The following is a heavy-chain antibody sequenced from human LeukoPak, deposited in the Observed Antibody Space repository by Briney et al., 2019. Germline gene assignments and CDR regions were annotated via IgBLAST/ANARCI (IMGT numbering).Heavy chain of an antibody. D-gene: IGHD6-6*01. CDR2: IYPGDSDT. V-gene: IGHV5-51*01. J-gene: IGHJ6*03. Sequence: GESLKISCKGSGYSFTSYWIGWVRQMPGKGLEWMGIIYPGDSDTRYSPSFEGQVTISAAKSISTAYLQWSSLKASDTAMYYCARHGIAARPYYYYYYMDVWGKGTTVTVSS. CDR3: ARHGIAARPYYYYYYMDV. CDR1: GYSFTSYW.